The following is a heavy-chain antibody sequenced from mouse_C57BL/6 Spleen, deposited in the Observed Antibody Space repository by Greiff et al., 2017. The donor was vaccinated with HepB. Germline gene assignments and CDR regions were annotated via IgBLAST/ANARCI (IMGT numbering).Heavy chain of an antibody. CDR3: ARVGWYCDV. V-gene: IGHV1-72*01. CDR2: IDPNSGGT. Sequence: QVQLQQSGAELVKPVASVKLCCKASGYTFPSYWMHWVKQSPGGGVAWTGRIDPNSGGTKYNEKLKSKATLTVDKPSSTAYMQLSSLASEDSAVYDCARVGWYCDVGGTGTTVTVSS. CDR1: GYTFPSYW. J-gene: IGHJ1*03.